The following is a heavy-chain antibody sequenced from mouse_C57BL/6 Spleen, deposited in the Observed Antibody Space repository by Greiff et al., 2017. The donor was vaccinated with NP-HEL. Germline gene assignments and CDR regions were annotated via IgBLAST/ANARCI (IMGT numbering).Heavy chain of an antibody. D-gene: IGHD4-1*01. Sequence: QVQLQQPGAELVRPGSSVKLSCKASGYTFTSYWMDWVKQRPGQGLEWIGNIYPSDSETHYNQKFKDKATLTVDKSSSTAYMQLSRLTSAVSAVFYRARARRGGTLDYWGQGTTLTVSS. CDR2: IYPSDSET. CDR3: ARARRGGTLDY. J-gene: IGHJ2*01. CDR1: GYTFTSYW. V-gene: IGHV1-61*01.